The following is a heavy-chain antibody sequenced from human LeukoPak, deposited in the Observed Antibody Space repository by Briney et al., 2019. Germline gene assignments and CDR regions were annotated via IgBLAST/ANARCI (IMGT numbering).Heavy chain of an antibody. CDR2: IYYSGST. V-gene: IGHV4-39*01. J-gene: IGHJ4*02. D-gene: IGHD3-3*01. Sequence: SETLSLTCTVSGGSISSSSYYWGWIRQPPGKGLEWIGSIYYSGSTYYNPSLKSRVTISVDTSKNQFSLKLSSVTAADTAVYYCRFWSGFLFDYWGQGTLVTVSS. CDR1: GGSISSSSYY. CDR3: RFWSGFLFDY.